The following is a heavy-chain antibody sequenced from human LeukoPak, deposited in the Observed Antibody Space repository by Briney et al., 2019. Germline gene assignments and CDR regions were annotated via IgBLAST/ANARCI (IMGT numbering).Heavy chain of an antibody. J-gene: IGHJ6*02. Sequence: SETLSLTCTVSGGSISSSSYYWGWIRQPPGKGLEWIGSIYYSGSTYYNPSLKSRVTISVDTSKNQFSLKLSSVTAADTAVYYCARHNLGYYGMDVWGQGTTVTVSS. CDR2: IYYSGST. V-gene: IGHV4-39*01. CDR3: ARHNLGYYGMDV. CDR1: GGSISSSSYY. D-gene: IGHD1-14*01.